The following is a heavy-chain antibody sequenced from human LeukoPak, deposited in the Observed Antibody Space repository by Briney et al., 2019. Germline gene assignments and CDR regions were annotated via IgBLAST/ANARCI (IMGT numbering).Heavy chain of an antibody. D-gene: IGHD2-15*01. J-gene: IGHJ6*02. CDR1: GYTFTSYD. Sequence: ASVKVSCKASGYTFTSYDINWVRQATGQGLEWMGWMDPNSGNTGCAQKFQGRVTMTRNTSISTAYMELSSLRSEDTAVYYCASGLRGSLTNYYYYYGMDVWGQGTTVTVSS. CDR2: MDPNSGNT. V-gene: IGHV1-8*01. CDR3: ASGLRGSLTNYYYYYGMDV.